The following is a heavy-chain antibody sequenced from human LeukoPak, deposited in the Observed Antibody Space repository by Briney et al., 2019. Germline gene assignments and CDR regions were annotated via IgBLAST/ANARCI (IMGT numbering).Heavy chain of an antibody. CDR2: INHSGST. D-gene: IGHD1-14*01. Sequence: SETLSLTCAVYGGSFSGYYWSWIRQPPGKGLEWIGEINHSGSTNYNPSLKSRVTISVDTSKNQFSLKLSSVTAADTAVYYCARDHGYYRNWFDPWGQGTLVTVSS. CDR3: ARDHGYYRNWFDP. J-gene: IGHJ5*02. CDR1: GGSFSGYY. V-gene: IGHV4-34*01.